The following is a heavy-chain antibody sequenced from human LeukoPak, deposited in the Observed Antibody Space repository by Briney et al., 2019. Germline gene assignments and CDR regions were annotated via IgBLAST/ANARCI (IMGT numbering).Heavy chain of an antibody. D-gene: IGHD3-3*01. V-gene: IGHV1-69*13. CDR3: ARDRFSALTYDFWSGYYRWFDP. Sequence: SVKVSCKASGGTFSSYAISWVRQAPGQGLEWMGGIIPIFGTANYAQKFQGRVTITADESTSTAHMELSSLRSEDTAVYYCARDRFSALTYDFWSGYYRWFDPWGQGTLVTVSS. J-gene: IGHJ5*02. CDR2: IIPIFGTA. CDR1: GGTFSSYA.